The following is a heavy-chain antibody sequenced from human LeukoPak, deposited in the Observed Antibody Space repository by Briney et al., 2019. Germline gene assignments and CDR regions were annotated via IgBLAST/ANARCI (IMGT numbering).Heavy chain of an antibody. CDR2: VFHRGTT. D-gene: IGHD3-10*01. V-gene: IGHV4-38-2*02. CDR3: VRDGYYGSGSPGWFGP. Sequence: SETLSLTCTVSGYSINSAFYWGWIRVPPGKGLEWIGSVFHRGTTYYNSSLKSRVNISIDTSKNQFSLKLNSLAAEDTAMYYCVRDGYYGSGSPGWFGPWGPGTLVIVSA. CDR1: GYSINSAFY. J-gene: IGHJ5*02.